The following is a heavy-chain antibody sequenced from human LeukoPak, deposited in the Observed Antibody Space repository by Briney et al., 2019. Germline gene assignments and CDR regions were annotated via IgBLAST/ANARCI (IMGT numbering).Heavy chain of an antibody. D-gene: IGHD6-19*01. CDR2: INYSGST. J-gene: IGHJ4*02. V-gene: IGHV4-59*01. CDR1: GGSMTNYY. CDR3: ASTGEMYSSGWYFDY. Sequence: PSETLSLTCTVSGGSMTNYYWSWIRQPPGKGLEWIGYINYSGSTNYNPSLKSRVTISVDTSKNQFSLKLSSVTAADTALYYCASTGEMYSSGWYFDYWGQGTLVTVSS.